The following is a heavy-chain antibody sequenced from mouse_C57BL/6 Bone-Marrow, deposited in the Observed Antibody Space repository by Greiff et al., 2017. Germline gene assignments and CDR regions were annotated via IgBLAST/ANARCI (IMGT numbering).Heavy chain of an antibody. CDR3: ARRSNYVGHFDY. CDR1: GYTFTDHT. V-gene: IGHV1-78*01. D-gene: IGHD2-5*01. CDR2: IYPRDGST. Sequence: VKLVESDAELVKPGASVKISCKASGYTFTDHTIHWMKQRPEQGLEWIGYIYPRDGSTKYNEKFKGKATLTADKSSNTAYMQLNSLTSEDSAVYFCARRSNYVGHFDYWGQGTTLTVSS. J-gene: IGHJ2*01.